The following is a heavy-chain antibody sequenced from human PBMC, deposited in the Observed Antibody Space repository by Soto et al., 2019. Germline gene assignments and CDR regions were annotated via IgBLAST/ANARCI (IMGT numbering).Heavy chain of an antibody. CDR1: GYTFTSYA. CDR2: INAGNGNT. V-gene: IGHV1-3*01. J-gene: IGHJ5*02. CDR3: ARDLAPEFWSGYFSLNWFDP. D-gene: IGHD3-3*01. Sequence: GASVKVSCKASGYTFTSYAMHWVRQAPGQRLEWMGWINAGNGNTKYSQKFQGRVTITRDTSASTAYMELSSLRSEDTAVYYCARDLAPEFWSGYFSLNWFDPWGQGTLVTVSS.